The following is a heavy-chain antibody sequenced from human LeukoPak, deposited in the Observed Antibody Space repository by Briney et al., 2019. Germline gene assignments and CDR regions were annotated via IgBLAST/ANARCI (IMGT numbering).Heavy chain of an antibody. CDR3: ARGRPLYYYDSSGCSLYYYYYGMDV. CDR2: INHSGST. Sequence: SETLSLTCAVYGGSFSGYYWSWIRQPPGKGLEWIGEINHSGSTNYNPSLKSRVTISVDTSKNQFSLKLSSVTAADTAVYYCARGRPLYYYDSSGCSLYYYYYGMDVWGQGTTVTVSS. V-gene: IGHV4-34*01. J-gene: IGHJ6*02. D-gene: IGHD3-22*01. CDR1: GGSFSGYY.